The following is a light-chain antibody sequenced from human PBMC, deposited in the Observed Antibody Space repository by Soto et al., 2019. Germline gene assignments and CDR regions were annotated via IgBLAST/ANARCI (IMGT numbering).Light chain of an antibody. V-gene: IGKV3-15*01. Sequence: EIAMTQSPATLSVSPGERAALSCRASQSVSNNLAWYQQKPGQAPRLIIYGASTRATGIPARFSGSGSGTEFTLTISSLQSEDFAVYYCQQYYNWPPLTFGGGTKVEIK. J-gene: IGKJ4*01. CDR1: QSVSNN. CDR3: QQYYNWPPLT. CDR2: GAS.